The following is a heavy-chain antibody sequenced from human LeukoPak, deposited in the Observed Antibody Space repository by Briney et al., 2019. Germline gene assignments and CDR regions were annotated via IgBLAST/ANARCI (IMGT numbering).Heavy chain of an antibody. CDR3: AKVASLCTSTSCVRGGFDY. V-gene: IGHV3-23*01. Sequence: GGSLRLSCVASGFTFSSYAMNWVRQTPGKGLEWVSGISGSGDNTYYADSVKGRFTISRDNSKNTLYLQMNSLRAEDTAKYYCAKVASLCTSTSCVRGGFDYWGQGTLVTVSS. CDR1: GFTFSSYA. CDR2: ISGSGDNT. D-gene: IGHD2-2*01. J-gene: IGHJ4*02.